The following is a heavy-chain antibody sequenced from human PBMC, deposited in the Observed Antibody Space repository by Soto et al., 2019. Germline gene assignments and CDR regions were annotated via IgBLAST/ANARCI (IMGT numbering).Heavy chain of an antibody. CDR1: GGSFSGYY. CDR3: ASPRKVRGSFDY. CDR2: INHSGST. D-gene: IGHD3-10*01. Sequence: SETLSLTCAVYGGSFSGYYWSWIRQPPGKGLEWIGEINHSGSTNYNPSLKSRVTISVDTSKNQFSLKLSSVTAADTAVYYCASPRKVRGSFDYWGQGTLVTVSS. J-gene: IGHJ4*02. V-gene: IGHV4-34*01.